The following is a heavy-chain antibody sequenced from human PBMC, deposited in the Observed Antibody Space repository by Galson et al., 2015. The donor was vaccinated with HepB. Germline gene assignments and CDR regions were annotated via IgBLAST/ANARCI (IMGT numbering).Heavy chain of an antibody. CDR2: ISSSSSTI. J-gene: IGHJ6*02. V-gene: IGHV3-48*02. Sequence: SLRLSCAASGFTFSSYSMNWVRQAPGKGLEWVSYISSSSSTIYYADSVKGRFTISRDNAKNSLYLQMNSLRDEDTAVYYCARDGGLAYCGADCYSSSGYGMDVWGQGTTVTVSS. CDR1: GFTFSSYS. D-gene: IGHD2-21*02. CDR3: ARDGGLAYCGADCYSSSGYGMDV.